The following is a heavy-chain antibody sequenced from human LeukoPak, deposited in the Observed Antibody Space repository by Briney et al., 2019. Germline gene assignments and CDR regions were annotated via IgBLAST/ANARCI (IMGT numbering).Heavy chain of an antibody. V-gene: IGHV4-59*12. J-gene: IGHJ5*02. CDR2: IYYSGST. Sequence: SETLSLTCTVSGGSISSYYWSWIRQPPGKGLEWIGYIYYSGSTNYNPSLKSRVTISVDTSKNQFSLKLSSVTAADTAVYYCARDPSPQRWFDPWGQGTLVTVSS. CDR1: GGSISSYY. CDR3: ARDPSPQRWFDP.